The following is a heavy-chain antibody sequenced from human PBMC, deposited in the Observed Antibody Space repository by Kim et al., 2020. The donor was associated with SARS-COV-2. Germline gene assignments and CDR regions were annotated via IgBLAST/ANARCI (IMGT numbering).Heavy chain of an antibody. V-gene: IGHV3-9*01. CDR1: GFTFDDYA. CDR2: ISWNSGSI. Sequence: GGSLRLSCAASGFTFDDYAMHWVRQAPGKGLEWVSGISWNSGSIGYADSVKGRFTISRDNAKNSLYLQMNSLRAEDTALYYCAKDGLYGMDVWGQGTTVTVSS. D-gene: IGHD3-22*01. CDR3: AKDGLYGMDV. J-gene: IGHJ6*02.